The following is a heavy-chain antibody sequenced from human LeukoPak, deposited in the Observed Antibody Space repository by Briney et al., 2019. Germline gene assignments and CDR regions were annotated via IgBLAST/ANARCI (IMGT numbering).Heavy chain of an antibody. J-gene: IGHJ4*02. CDR3: AKDHPGGY. CDR1: GFTLSAYW. D-gene: IGHD3-16*01. Sequence: PGGSLRLSCAASGFTLSAYWMHWVRQAPGKGLEWVAVISYDGSNKYYADSVKGRFTISRDNSKNTLYLQMNSLRAEDTAVYYCAKDHPGGYWGQGTLVTVSS. CDR2: ISYDGSNK. V-gene: IGHV3-30*18.